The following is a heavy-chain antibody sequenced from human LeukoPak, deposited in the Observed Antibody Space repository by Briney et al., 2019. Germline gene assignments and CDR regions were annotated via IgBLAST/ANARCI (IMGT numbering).Heavy chain of an antibody. J-gene: IGHJ4*02. CDR2: IHYTGTT. CDR3: ARLDITGGDDY. D-gene: IGHD1-20*01. V-gene: IGHV4-39*01. Sequence: SETLSLTCTVSGGSISSSSYSWGWIRQPPGKGLEWIGNIHYTGTTYYNPSLKSRVTISVDTSKNQFSLQLSSMTAADAAVYYCARLDITGGDDYWGQGTLVTVSS. CDR1: GGSISSSSYS.